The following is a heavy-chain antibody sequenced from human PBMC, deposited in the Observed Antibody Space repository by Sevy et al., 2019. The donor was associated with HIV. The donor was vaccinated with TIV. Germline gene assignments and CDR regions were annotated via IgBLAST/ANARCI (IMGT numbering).Heavy chain of an antibody. CDR3: AATYYYDSSGYIGRYYFDY. J-gene: IGHJ4*02. CDR1: GFTFTSSA. CDR2: IVVGSGNT. D-gene: IGHD3-22*01. V-gene: IGHV1-58*01. Sequence: ASVKVSCKASGFTFTSSAVQWVRQARGQRLEWIGWIVVGSGNTNYAQKFQERVTITRDMSTSTAYMELSSLRSEDTAVYYCAATYYYDSSGYIGRYYFDYWGQGTLVTVSS.